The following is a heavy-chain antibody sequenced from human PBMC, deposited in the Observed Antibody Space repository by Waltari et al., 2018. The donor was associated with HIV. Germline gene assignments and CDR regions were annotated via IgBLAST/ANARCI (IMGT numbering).Heavy chain of an antibody. CDR3: ARQAGLRGYSYGGWTDY. CDR1: GYTCTSYW. V-gene: IGHV5-51*01. CDR2: IYPGDSDT. J-gene: IGHJ4*02. D-gene: IGHD5-18*01. Sequence: EVQLVQSGAEVQKPGESLKISCKGSGYTCTSYWIARVRQMPGKGLERMGIIYPGDSDTRYSPSFQGQVTISADKSISTAYLQWSSLKASDTAMYYCARQAGLRGYSYGGWTDYWGQGTLVTVSS.